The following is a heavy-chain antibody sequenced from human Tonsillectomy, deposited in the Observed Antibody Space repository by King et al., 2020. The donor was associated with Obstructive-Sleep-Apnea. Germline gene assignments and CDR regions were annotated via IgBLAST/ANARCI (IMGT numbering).Heavy chain of an antibody. J-gene: IGHJ4*02. CDR3: ANAPNHYYFDF. D-gene: IGHD1-14*01. CDR2: IYYSGST. CDR1: GCSISSYY. V-gene: IGHV4-59*08. Sequence: QVQLQESGPGLVKPSETLSLTCTVSGCSISSYYWSWVRQPPGKGLELIGDIYYSGSTNYNPSLKSRVTISVDTSKNQFSLKVTSVTAADTAVYYCANAPNHYYFDFWGQGTLVTVSS.